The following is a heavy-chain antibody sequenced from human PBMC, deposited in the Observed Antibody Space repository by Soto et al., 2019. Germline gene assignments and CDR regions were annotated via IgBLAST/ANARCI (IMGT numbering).Heavy chain of an antibody. D-gene: IGHD6-6*01. CDR2: LYYGRSA. Sequence: SETLSLTCAVSGDSISSYYCMWIRQPPGKGLESIGYLYYGRSANYNPSLKSRVTLSVDTSTNQCSLTLSSMTAADTAVYYCARDLGLVLEYSSSPLSYYGMDVWGQGTTVTVS. J-gene: IGHJ6*02. CDR3: ARDLGLVLEYSSSPLSYYGMDV. CDR1: GDSISSYY. V-gene: IGHV4-59*01.